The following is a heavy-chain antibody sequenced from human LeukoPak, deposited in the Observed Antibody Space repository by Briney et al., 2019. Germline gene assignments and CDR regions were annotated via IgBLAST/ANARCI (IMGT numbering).Heavy chain of an antibody. J-gene: IGHJ1*01. CDR2: INPNSGGT. D-gene: IGHD3-22*01. CDR3: ARDKGVDSSGYSYFQH. V-gene: IGHV1-2*02. Sequence: ASVKVSCKASGYTFTGYYMHWVRQAPGQGLEWMGWINPNSGGTNYAQKFQGRVTMTRDTSISTAYMELSSLRSDDTAVYYCARDKGVDSSGYSYFQHWGQGTQVTVSS. CDR1: GYTFTGYY.